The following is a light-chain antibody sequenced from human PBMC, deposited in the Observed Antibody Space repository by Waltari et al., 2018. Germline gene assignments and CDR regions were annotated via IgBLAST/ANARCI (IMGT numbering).Light chain of an antibody. CDR1: SPNIGLDT. CDR3: ASWDGRLNGVV. J-gene: IGLJ3*02. V-gene: IGLV1-44*01. Sequence: QSVLTQPPSASGTPGQRVTISCSGSSPNIGLDTVNRYQQFPGAAPKLLIHTTDQRPSGVPDRFSGSKSGTSASLAISGLQSEDEADYFCASWDGRLNGVVFGGGTKLTVL. CDR2: TTD.